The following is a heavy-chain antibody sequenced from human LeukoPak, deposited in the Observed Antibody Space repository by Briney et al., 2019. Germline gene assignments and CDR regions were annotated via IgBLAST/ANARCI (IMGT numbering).Heavy chain of an antibody. CDR2: IIPILGIA. V-gene: IGHV1-69*04. CDR1: GGTFSSYA. CDR3: ARDLGGYSYGYYYYYGMDV. D-gene: IGHD5-18*01. Sequence: ASVKVSCKASGGTFSSYAISWVRQAPGQGLEWMGRIIPILGIANYAQKFQGRVTITADKSTSTAYMELSSLRSEDTAVYYCARDLGGYSYGYYYYYGMDVWGQGTTVTVSS. J-gene: IGHJ6*02.